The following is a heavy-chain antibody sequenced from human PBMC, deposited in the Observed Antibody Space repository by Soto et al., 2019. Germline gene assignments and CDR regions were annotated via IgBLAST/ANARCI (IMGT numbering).Heavy chain of an antibody. Sequence: SETLSLTCTVSGGSISSYYWSWIRQPPGKGLEWIGYIYYSGSTNYNPSLKSRVTISVDTSKNQFSLKLSSVTAADTAVYYCARGDSYYDFWSNGRPENWFDPWGQGTLVTVSS. J-gene: IGHJ5*02. CDR3: ARGDSYYDFWSNGRPENWFDP. CDR2: IYYSGST. V-gene: IGHV4-59*01. D-gene: IGHD3-3*01. CDR1: GGSISSYY.